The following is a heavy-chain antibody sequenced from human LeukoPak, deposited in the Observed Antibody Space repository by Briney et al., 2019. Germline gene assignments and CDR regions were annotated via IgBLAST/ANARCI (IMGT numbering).Heavy chain of an antibody. Sequence: ASVKVSCKASGYTFTSYGISWVRQAPGQGLEWMGWISAYNGNTNYAQNLQGRVTMTTDTSTSTAYMELRSLRPDDTAVYYCARIRPYNWNIDYWGQGTLVTVSS. D-gene: IGHD1-1*01. J-gene: IGHJ4*02. V-gene: IGHV1-18*01. CDR3: ARIRPYNWNIDY. CDR1: GYTFTSYG. CDR2: ISAYNGNT.